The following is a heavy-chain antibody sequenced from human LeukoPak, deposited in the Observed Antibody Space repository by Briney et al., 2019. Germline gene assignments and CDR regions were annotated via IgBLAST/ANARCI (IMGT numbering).Heavy chain of an antibody. D-gene: IGHD5-18*01. Sequence: GASVKVSCKASGYTFTSYYMHWMRQAPGQGLEWMGWISTYNGNTNYAQKLQGRVTMTTDTSTSTAYMELRSLRSDDTAMYYCARDRMDTGTYFDYWGQGTLVTVSS. CDR1: GYTFTSYY. CDR2: ISTYNGNT. CDR3: ARDRMDTGTYFDY. V-gene: IGHV1-18*04. J-gene: IGHJ4*02.